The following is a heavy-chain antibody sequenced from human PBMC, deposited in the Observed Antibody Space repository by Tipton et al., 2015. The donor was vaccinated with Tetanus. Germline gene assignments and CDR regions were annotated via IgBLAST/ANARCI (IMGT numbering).Heavy chain of an antibody. CDR3: AKDRSLGNFGY. CDR1: GFTFSTHA. J-gene: IGHJ4*02. CDR2: ISSSGGST. V-gene: IGHV3-23*01. D-gene: IGHD7-27*01. Sequence: SLRLSCAASGFTFSTHAMSWVRQAPGKGLEWVSAISSSGGSTYYVHSVEGRFTISRDNSKNTLYLQMNSLRAEDTALYYCAKDRSLGNFGYWGQGTLVTVSS.